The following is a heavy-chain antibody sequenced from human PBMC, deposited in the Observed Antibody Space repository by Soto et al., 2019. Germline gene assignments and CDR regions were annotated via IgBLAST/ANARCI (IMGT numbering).Heavy chain of an antibody. CDR2: INPSGGST. CDR3: ARESAKLAGLDY. D-gene: IGHD6-6*01. J-gene: IGHJ4*02. CDR1: GYTFTSYY. Sequence: ASVKVSCKASGYTFTSYYMHWVRQAPEQGLEWMGIINPSGGSTSYAQKFQGRVTMTRDTSTSTVYMELSSLRSEDTAVYYCARESAKLAGLDYWGQGTLVTVSS. V-gene: IGHV1-46*03.